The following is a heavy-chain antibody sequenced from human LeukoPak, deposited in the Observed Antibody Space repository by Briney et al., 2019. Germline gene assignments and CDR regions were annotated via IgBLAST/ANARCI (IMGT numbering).Heavy chain of an antibody. Sequence: SETLSLTCAVYGGSFSGYYWSWIRQPPGKGLEWIGEINHSGSTNYNPSLKSRVTISVDTSKNQFSLKLSSVTAADTAVYYCARGGEIAARLFPYNWFDPWGQGTLVTVSS. CDR1: GGSFSGYY. D-gene: IGHD6-6*01. V-gene: IGHV4-34*01. CDR3: ARGGEIAARLFPYNWFDP. J-gene: IGHJ5*02. CDR2: INHSGST.